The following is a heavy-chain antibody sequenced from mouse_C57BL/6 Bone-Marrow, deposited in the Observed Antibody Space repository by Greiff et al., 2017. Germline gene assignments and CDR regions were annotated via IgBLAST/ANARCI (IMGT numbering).Heavy chain of an antibody. CDR3: ARQTAQGAWFAY. V-gene: IGHV1-47*01. CDR1: GYTFTTYP. CDR2: FHPYNDDT. D-gene: IGHD3-2*02. J-gene: IGHJ3*01. Sequence: VQLVESGAELVKPGASVKMSCKASGYTFTTYPIEWMKQNHGKSLEWIGNFHPYNDDTKYNEKFKGKATLTVEKSSSTVYLELSRLTSDDSAVYYCARQTAQGAWFAYWGQGTLVTVSA.